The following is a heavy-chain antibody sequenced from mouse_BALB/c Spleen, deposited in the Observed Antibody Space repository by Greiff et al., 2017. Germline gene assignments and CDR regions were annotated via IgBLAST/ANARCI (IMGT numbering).Heavy chain of an antibody. V-gene: IGHV1-7*01. Sequence: VQLQQSGAELAKPGASVKMSCKASGYTFTSYWMHWVKQRPGQGLEWIGYINPSTGYTEYNQKFKDKATLTADKSSSTAYMQLSSLTSEDSAVYYCARRGPSFDYWGQGTTLTVSS. J-gene: IGHJ2*01. CDR1: GYTFTSYW. CDR3: ARRGPSFDY. CDR2: INPSTGYT.